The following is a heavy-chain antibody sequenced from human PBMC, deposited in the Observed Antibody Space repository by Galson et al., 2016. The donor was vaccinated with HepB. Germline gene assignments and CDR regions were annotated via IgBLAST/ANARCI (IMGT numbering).Heavy chain of an antibody. D-gene: IGHD2-15*01. CDR3: AREGGYCSGSFLDY. CDR2: LIPVFGTA. V-gene: IGHV1-69*01. J-gene: IGHJ4*02. Sequence: VKVSCKASGGTFRNYAISWIRQAPGQGLEWMGGLIPVFGTAEYAPKFQDRVTITADESSRTAYMELSSLTSEDTAVYYCAREGGYCSGSFLDYWGQGTLVIVSS. CDR1: GGTFRNYA.